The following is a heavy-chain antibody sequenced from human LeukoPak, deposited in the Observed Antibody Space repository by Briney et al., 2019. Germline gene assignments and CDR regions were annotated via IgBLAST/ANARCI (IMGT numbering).Heavy chain of an antibody. CDR2: ISYDGSNK. Sequence: GGSLRLSCAASGFTFSSYAMHWVRQAPGKGLEWEAVISYDGSNKYYADSVKGRFTISRDNSKNTLYLQMNSLRAEDTAVYYCARATYYYGSGSSVYYGMDVWGKGTTVTVSS. CDR3: ARATYYYGSGSSVYYGMDV. CDR1: GFTFSSYA. V-gene: IGHV3-30*04. D-gene: IGHD3-10*01. J-gene: IGHJ6*04.